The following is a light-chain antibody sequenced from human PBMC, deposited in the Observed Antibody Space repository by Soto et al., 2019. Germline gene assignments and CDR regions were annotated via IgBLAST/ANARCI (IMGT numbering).Light chain of an antibody. CDR3: SSYTDSDTLYV. J-gene: IGLJ1*01. CDR2: AGS. Sequence: QSALTQPASVSGSPGQSITISCNGTSSDVGGHDYVSWYQQHPGKAPKLMIFAGSHRPSGVPYRFSASKSGNTASLTISGLQAEAEADYFCSSYTDSDTLYVFCSGTKLTVL. V-gene: IGLV2-14*01. CDR1: SSDVGGHDY.